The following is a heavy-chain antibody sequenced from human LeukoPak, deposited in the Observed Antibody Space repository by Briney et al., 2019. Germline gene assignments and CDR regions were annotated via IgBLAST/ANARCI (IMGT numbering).Heavy chain of an antibody. V-gene: IGHV3-53*01. J-gene: IGHJ4*02. CDR3: ARSYYYDSSGYYVY. CDR2: IYSGGST. CDR1: GFTFSSYA. D-gene: IGHD3-22*01. Sequence: GASLRLSCAASGFTFSSYAMSWVRQAPGKGLEWVSVIYSGGSTYYADSVKGRFTISRDNSKNTLYLQMNSLRAEDTAVYYCARSYYYDSSGYYVYWGQGTLVTASS.